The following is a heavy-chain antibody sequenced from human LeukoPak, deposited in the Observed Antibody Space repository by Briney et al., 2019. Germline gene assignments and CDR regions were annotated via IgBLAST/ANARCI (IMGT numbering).Heavy chain of an antibody. CDR3: VREYCSSSNCYIGGRFDY. CDR1: GFTFSSHW. CDR2: IKQDGSEK. Sequence: GGSLRLSCAGSGFTFSSHWMSWVRQAPGKGLQWVASIKQDGSEKHYVDSVRGRFTISRDNAENSLYLQMNSLRAEDTAVYYCVREYCSSSNCYIGGRFDYWGQGTLVTVSS. J-gene: IGHJ4*02. V-gene: IGHV3-7*04. D-gene: IGHD2-2*02.